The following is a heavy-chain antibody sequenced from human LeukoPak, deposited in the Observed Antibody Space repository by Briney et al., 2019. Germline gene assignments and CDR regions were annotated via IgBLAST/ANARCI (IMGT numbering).Heavy chain of an antibody. Sequence: PSETLSLTGAVYGGSFSGYYWSWIRQPPGKGLEWIGEINHSGSTNYNPSLKSRVTISVDTSKNQFSLKLSSVTAADTAVYYCARGVVRGVIISWFDPWGQGTLVTVSS. CDR1: GGSFSGYY. V-gene: IGHV4-34*01. CDR2: INHSGST. CDR3: ARGVVRGVIISWFDP. D-gene: IGHD3-10*01. J-gene: IGHJ5*02.